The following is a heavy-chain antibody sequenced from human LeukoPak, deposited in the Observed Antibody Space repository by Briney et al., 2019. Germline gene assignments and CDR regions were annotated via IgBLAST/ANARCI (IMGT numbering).Heavy chain of an antibody. Sequence: SETLSLTCTVSGGSISSYYWSWIRQPPGKGLEWIGYIYYSGSTNYNPSLKSRVTISVDTSKNQFSLKLSSVTAADTAVYYCARVTRYYYGSGTLYYYYYMDVWGKGTTVTISS. CDR2: IYYSGST. D-gene: IGHD3-10*01. V-gene: IGHV4-59*01. J-gene: IGHJ6*03. CDR3: ARVTRYYYGSGTLYYYYYMDV. CDR1: GGSISSYY.